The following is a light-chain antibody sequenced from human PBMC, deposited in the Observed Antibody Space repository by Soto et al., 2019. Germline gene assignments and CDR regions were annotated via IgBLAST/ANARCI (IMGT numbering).Light chain of an antibody. CDR3: QHSSRYPLT. V-gene: IGKV1-39*01. CDR2: NAF. Sequence: DIQMTQSPSSLSASVGDRITITCRASQNINRYLNWYQQRVGEAPRLLIYNAFTLQSGVPSRFSGGGSGTDFTLTISSLQPEDFATYYCQHSSRYPLTFGGGTKVGIK. J-gene: IGKJ4*01. CDR1: QNINRY.